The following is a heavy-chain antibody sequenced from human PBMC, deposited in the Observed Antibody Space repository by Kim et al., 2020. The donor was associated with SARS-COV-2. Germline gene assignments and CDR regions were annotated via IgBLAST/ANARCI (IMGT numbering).Heavy chain of an antibody. J-gene: IGHJ6*02. CDR1: GFTFSSYS. Sequence: GGSLRLSCAASGFTFSSYSMNWVRQAPGKGLEWVSYISSSSSTIYYADSVKGRFTISRDNAKNSLYLQMNSLRDEDTAVYYCARDGGRLWFGELSGLVREGKTYYYGMDVWGQGTTVTVSS. D-gene: IGHD3-10*01. CDR2: ISSSSSTI. V-gene: IGHV3-48*02. CDR3: ARDGGRLWFGELSGLVREGKTYYYGMDV.